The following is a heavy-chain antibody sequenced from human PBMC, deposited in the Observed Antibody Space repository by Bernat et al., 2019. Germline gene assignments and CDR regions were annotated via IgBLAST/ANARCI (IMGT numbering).Heavy chain of an antibody. J-gene: IGHJ6*02. CDR2: IYSGGST. CDR1: GFTVSSNY. D-gene: IGHD5-24*01. Sequence: EVQLVESGGGLVQPGGSLRLSCAASGFTVSSNYMSWVRQAPGKGLEWVSVIYSGGSTYYADSVKDRFTISRDNSKNTLYLQMNSLRAEDTAVYYCARDQGDGYNYGYYYGMDVWGQGTTVTVSS. CDR3: ARDQGDGYNYGYYYGMDV. V-gene: IGHV3-66*01.